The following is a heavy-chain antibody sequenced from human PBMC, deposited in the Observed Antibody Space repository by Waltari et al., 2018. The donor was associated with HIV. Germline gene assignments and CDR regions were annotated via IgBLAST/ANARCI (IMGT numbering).Heavy chain of an antibody. V-gene: IGHV4-61*02. CDR3: AREIGYCSSTSCYRGNWFDP. Sequence: QVQLQESGPGLVKPSQTLSLTCTVSGGSISSGSYYWSWIRQPAGKGLEWIGRIYTSGGTNYNPSLKSRVTISVDTSKNQFSLKLSSVTAADTAVYYCAREIGYCSSTSCYRGNWFDPWGQGTLVTVSS. CDR1: GGSISSGSYY. J-gene: IGHJ5*02. CDR2: IYTSGGT. D-gene: IGHD2-2*02.